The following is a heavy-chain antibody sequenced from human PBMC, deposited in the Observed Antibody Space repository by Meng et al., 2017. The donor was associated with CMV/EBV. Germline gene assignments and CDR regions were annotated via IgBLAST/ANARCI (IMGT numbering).Heavy chain of an antibody. Sequence: GGSLRLSCAASGFTFSSYAMHWVRQAPGKGLEWVAVISYDGSNKYYADSVKGQFTISRDNSKNTLYLQMNSLRAEDTAVYYCARGSTDDNSWYYYWGQGTLVTVSS. D-gene: IGHD6-13*01. CDR3: ARGSTDDNSWYYY. V-gene: IGHV3-30*04. CDR1: GFTFSSYA. J-gene: IGHJ4*02. CDR2: ISYDGSNK.